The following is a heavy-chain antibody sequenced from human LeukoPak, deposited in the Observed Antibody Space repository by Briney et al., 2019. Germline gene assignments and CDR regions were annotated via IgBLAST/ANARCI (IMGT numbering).Heavy chain of an antibody. D-gene: IGHD6-6*01. CDR2: IKEDGTEK. CDR1: GFTFSDFW. J-gene: IGHJ4*02. CDR3: AKRGSYSSSFTSTFDY. Sequence: GGSLRLSCAGSGFTFSDFWMTWVRQTPGKGLEWVANIKEDGTEKNLVDSVKGRFTISRDNPKNTLYLQMNSLRAEDTAVYYCAKRGSYSSSFTSTFDYWGQGTLVTVSS. V-gene: IGHV3-7*03.